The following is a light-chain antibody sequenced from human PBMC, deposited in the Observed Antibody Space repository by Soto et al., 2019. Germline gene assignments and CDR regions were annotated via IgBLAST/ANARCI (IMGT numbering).Light chain of an antibody. Sequence: QSALTQPASVSGSPGQSITISCTGTSSDVGSYNYVSWYQQHPGKAPKLIIYEVSNRPSGVSNSFSGSKSGNTASLTISGLQAEDEADYYCSSYTRSSTYVFGTGTKVTVL. V-gene: IGLV2-14*01. CDR1: SSDVGSYNY. CDR2: EVS. CDR3: SSYTRSSTYV. J-gene: IGLJ1*01.